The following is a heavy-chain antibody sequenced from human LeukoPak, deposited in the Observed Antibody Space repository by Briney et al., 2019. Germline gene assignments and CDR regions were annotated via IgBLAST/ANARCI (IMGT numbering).Heavy chain of an antibody. D-gene: IGHD6-19*01. CDR2: IYWDDDK. CDR1: GFSLTTSGVG. CDR3: AHSSNIEVAGTLWNWFDP. V-gene: IGHV2-5*02. Sequence: SGPTLVSPTQTLTLTCTFSGFSLTTSGVGVGWIRQPPGKALEWLGIIYWDDDKRYSPSLKSRLTVTKDTSKNQVVLTMTDMAPVDTATYFCAHSSNIEVAGTLWNWFDPWGQGALVTVSS. J-gene: IGHJ5*02.